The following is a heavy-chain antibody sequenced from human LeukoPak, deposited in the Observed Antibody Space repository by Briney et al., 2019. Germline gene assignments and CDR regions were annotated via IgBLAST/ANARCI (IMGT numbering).Heavy chain of an antibody. V-gene: IGHV4-59*01. J-gene: IGHJ4*02. D-gene: IGHD5-18*01. CDR1: GGSISSYY. Sequence: SETLSLTCTVSGGSISSYYWSWIRQPPGKGLEWIGYIYYSGSTNYNPSLKSRVTISVDTSKNQFSLKLSSVTAADTAVYYCARVGYSYGYWADYWGQGTLVTVSS. CDR2: IYYSGST. CDR3: ARVGYSYGYWADY.